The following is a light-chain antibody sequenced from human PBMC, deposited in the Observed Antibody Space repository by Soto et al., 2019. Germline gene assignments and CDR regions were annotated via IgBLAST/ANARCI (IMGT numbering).Light chain of an antibody. CDR1: SSDIGSDNY. J-gene: IGLJ2*01. CDR3: CSYAAYNTL. V-gene: IGLV2-8*01. Sequence: QSALTQPPSASGSPGQSVTISCTGTSSDIGSDNYVSWYQQHPGEAPKLIIYEVSKRHSGVPDRFSGSKSGNTASLAVSGLQAEGEADYYCCSYAAYNTLFGGGTKLTVL. CDR2: EVS.